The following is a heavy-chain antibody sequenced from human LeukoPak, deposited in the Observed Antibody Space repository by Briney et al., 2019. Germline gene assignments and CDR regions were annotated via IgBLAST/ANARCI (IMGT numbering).Heavy chain of an antibody. CDR1: GGSLSGYY. V-gene: IGHV4-34*01. CDR3: ASSGYYSYFDY. CDR2: INHSGST. Sequence: SETLSLTCAVYGGSLSGYYWSWIRQPPGKGLEWIGEINHSGSTNYNPSLKSRVTISVDTSKNQFSLKLSSVTAADTAVYYCASSGYYSYFDYWGQGTLVTVSS. J-gene: IGHJ4*02. D-gene: IGHD3-22*01.